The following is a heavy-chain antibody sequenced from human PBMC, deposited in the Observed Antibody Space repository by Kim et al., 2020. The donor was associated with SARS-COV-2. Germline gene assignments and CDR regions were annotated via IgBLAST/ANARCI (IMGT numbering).Heavy chain of an antibody. J-gene: IGHJ4*02. Sequence: YYNPSLKRRVTISVDTSKNQFCLRLRSVTAADTAVYYCARDLLVGVSLDYWGQGALVTVSS. CDR3: ARDLLVGVSLDY. V-gene: IGHV4-30-2*04. D-gene: IGHD1-26*01.